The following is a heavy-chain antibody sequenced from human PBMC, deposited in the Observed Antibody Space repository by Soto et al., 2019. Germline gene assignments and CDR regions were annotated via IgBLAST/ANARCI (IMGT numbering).Heavy chain of an antibody. CDR1: GFSFGTYA. V-gene: IGHV3-23*01. Sequence: EVQLLESGGALVRPGGSLRLSCAASGFSFGTYAMSWVRQAPGKGLEWVSTTSDSGGATYYADSVQGRFTISRDNSKNTLFLQLDGLRAEDTAVYYCAKSEHCTTLSCDPDAFAMWGQGTVVTVSS. D-gene: IGHD2-8*01. J-gene: IGHJ3*02. CDR2: TSDSGGAT. CDR3: AKSEHCTTLSCDPDAFAM.